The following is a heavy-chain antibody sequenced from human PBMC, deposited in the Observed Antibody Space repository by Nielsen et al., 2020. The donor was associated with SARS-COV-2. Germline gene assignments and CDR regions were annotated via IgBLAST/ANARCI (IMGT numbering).Heavy chain of an antibody. CDR2: INTNTGNP. CDR1: GYTFTSYA. CDR3: ARVPYGSGGSCYRDHFDY. J-gene: IGHJ4*02. V-gene: IGHV7-4-1*02. Sequence: ASVKVSCKASGYTFTSYAMNWVRQAPGQGLEWMGWINTNTGNPTYAQGFTGRFVFSLDTSVSTAYLQISRLKAEDTAVYYCARVPYGSGGSCYRDHFDYWGQGTLGTVSS. D-gene: IGHD2-15*01.